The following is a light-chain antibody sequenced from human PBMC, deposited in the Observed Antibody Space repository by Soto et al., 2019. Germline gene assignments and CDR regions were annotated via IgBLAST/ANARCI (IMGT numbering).Light chain of an antibody. V-gene: IGLV2-11*01. J-gene: IGLJ1*01. CDR1: SSDVGGYNY. CDR3: CSYAGSYKGLV. Sequence: ALTQPRSVSGSPGQSVTISCTGTSSDVGGYNYVSWYQQHPGKAPKLMIYDVSKRPSGVPDRFSGSKSGNTASLTISGLQAEDEADYYCCSYAGSYKGLVFGTGTKVTVL. CDR2: DVS.